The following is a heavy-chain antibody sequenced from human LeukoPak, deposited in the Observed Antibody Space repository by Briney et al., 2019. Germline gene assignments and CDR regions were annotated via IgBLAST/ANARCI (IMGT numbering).Heavy chain of an antibody. D-gene: IGHD5-24*01. V-gene: IGHV4-61*02. CDR1: GGSISSGSYY. J-gene: IGHJ4*02. CDR3: ARGRDGYRDKYYFAY. Sequence: SSGTLTLTCTVSGGSISSGSYYWSWIRQPAGKGLEWIGRIYTSGSTNYNPSHKSRVTISVDTSKSQYSLKLSSVTAADTAVYYCARGRDGYRDKYYFAYWGQGTLVTVSS. CDR2: IYTSGST.